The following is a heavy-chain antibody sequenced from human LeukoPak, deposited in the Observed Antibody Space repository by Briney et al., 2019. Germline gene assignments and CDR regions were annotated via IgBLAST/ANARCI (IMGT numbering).Heavy chain of an antibody. Sequence: PGGSLRLSCAASGFTFSGSDMHWVRQASGKGLEWIGHIRNKANSYATAYAASVKGRFTISRDESKNTAYLQMNSLRTEDTAVYSCARGADGVSSNSRGWFDPWGQGTLVTVSS. CDR3: ARGADGVSSNSRGWFDP. CDR1: GFTFSGSD. V-gene: IGHV3-73*01. J-gene: IGHJ5*02. D-gene: IGHD2-15*01. CDR2: IRNKANSYAT.